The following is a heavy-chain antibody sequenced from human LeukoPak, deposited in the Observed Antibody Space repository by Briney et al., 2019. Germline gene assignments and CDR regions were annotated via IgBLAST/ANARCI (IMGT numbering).Heavy chain of an antibody. Sequence: ASVKVSCKASGYSFTGDYMHWVRQAPGQGLEWMGWINPKRGGTNYAQKFQGRINMTRDTSISTAYMELSRLRSDDTAVYYCASIGGTSLEYWGQGTLVTVSS. D-gene: IGHD4-23*01. J-gene: IGHJ4*02. CDR1: GYSFTGDY. V-gene: IGHV1-2*02. CDR2: INPKRGGT. CDR3: ASIGGTSLEY.